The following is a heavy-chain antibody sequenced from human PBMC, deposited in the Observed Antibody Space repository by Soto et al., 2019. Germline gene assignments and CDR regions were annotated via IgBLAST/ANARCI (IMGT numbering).Heavy chain of an antibody. CDR3: ERDMDTSSHYDWLDP. CDR1: GFTFRNYG. D-gene: IGHD2-2*01. V-gene: IGHV3-33*08. CDR2: IWFDGSKD. J-gene: IGHJ5*02. Sequence: QVQLVESGGGVVQPGRSLRLSCAASGFTFRNYGIHWVRQAPGKGLEWVAVIWFDGSKDYYADSVKGRVTISRDDSKNTVYLQMNSLRDEDTAVYYCERDMDTSSHYDWLDPWGQGTLVTVSS.